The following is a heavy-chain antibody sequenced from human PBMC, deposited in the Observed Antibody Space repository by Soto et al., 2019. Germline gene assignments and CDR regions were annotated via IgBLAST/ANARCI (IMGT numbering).Heavy chain of an antibody. Sequence: EVNLLESGGGLLQPGGSLRLSCVASGFSFTSYAMAWVRQAPGMGLEWVCTVTLSGDYTYYADPVKGRFTISRDNSKNTVYLQLSSLRADDTAEYYCARVGYGDLAQWGQGTWVTVSS. D-gene: IGHD4-17*01. CDR3: ARVGYGDLAQ. V-gene: IGHV3-23*01. J-gene: IGHJ4*02. CDR1: GFSFTSYA. CDR2: VTLSGDYT.